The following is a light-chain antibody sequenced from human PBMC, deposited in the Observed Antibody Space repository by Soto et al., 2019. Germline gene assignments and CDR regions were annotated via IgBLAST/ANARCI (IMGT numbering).Light chain of an antibody. CDR1: QRITSY. V-gene: IGKV3-11*01. J-gene: IGKJ2*01. CDR2: DAT. Sequence: EIVLTQSPGTLSWSPGERATLSCRASQRITSYLAWYQQRPGQAPRLLMYDATNRASGVPARFSGSKSGTDFTLTISSLQPEDFAVYFCQQRSDWQYTFGQGTKVE. CDR3: QQRSDWQYT.